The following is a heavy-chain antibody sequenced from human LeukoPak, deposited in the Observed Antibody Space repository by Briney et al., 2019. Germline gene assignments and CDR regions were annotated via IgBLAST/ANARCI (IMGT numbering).Heavy chain of an antibody. J-gene: IGHJ6*02. D-gene: IGHD3-3*01. V-gene: IGHV4-34*01. Sequence: SETLSLTCAVYGGSFSGYYWSWIRQPPGKGLEWIGEINHSGSTNYNPSLKSRVTISVDTSKNQFSLKLSSVTAADTAVYYCAKRLFGWSKNRLHPTTYHYYGKDVRGQGTTGNGSS. CDR3: AKRLFGWSKNRLHPTTYHYYGKDV. CDR1: GGSFSGYY. CDR2: INHSGST.